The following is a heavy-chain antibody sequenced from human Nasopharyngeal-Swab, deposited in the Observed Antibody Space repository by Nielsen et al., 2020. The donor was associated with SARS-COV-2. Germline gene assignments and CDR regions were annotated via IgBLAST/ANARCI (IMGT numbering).Heavy chain of an antibody. Sequence: GGSLRLSCAASGFTCSSYSMNWVRQAPGKGLEWVSSISSSSSYIYYADSVKGRFTISRDNAKNSLYLQMNSLRAEDTAVYYCARDHVLPDAFDIWGQGTMVTVSS. CDR1: GFTCSSYS. J-gene: IGHJ3*02. CDR2: ISSSSSYI. CDR3: ARDHVLPDAFDI. D-gene: IGHD3-10*01. V-gene: IGHV3-21*01.